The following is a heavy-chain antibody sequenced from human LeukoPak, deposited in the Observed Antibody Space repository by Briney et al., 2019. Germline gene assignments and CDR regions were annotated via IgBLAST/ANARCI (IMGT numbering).Heavy chain of an antibody. D-gene: IGHD1-26*01. CDR1: GFTFDDYG. Sequence: PGGSLRLSCAASGFTFDDYGMSWVRHTPGKGLEWVSSFNWNGAGTGYADSVKGRFTISRDNAKNSLYLQMNSLRAADTALYHCARERTYSGSYWGQGTLVTVSS. V-gene: IGHV3-20*01. CDR2: FNWNGAGT. CDR3: ARERTYSGSY. J-gene: IGHJ4*02.